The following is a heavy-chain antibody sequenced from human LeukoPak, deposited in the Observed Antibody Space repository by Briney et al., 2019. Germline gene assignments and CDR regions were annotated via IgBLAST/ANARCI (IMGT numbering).Heavy chain of an antibody. CDR3: ARGGRVAAGLAGWFDP. Sequence: GASVKVSCKASGYTFTSYGISWVRQAPGQGLEWMGWISAYNGNTNYAQKLQGRVTMTTDTSTSTAYMELSSLRSEDTAVYYCARGGRVAAGLAGWFDPWGQGTLVTVSS. J-gene: IGHJ5*02. CDR2: ISAYNGNT. V-gene: IGHV1-18*01. CDR1: GYTFTSYG. D-gene: IGHD6-19*01.